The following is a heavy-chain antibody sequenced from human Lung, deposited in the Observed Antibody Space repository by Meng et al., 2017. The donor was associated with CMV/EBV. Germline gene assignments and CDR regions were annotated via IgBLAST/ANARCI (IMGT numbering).Heavy chain of an antibody. D-gene: IGHD6-19*01. CDR1: GFTFSSYS. CDR2: ISSSSSYI. V-gene: IGHV3-21*01. CDR3: ASLRYSSGWLYYYYGMAV. J-gene: IGHJ6*02. Sequence: ESLKISCAASGFTFSSYSMNWVRQAPGKGLEWVSSISSSSSYIYYADSVKGRFTISRDNAKNSLYLQMNSLRAEDTTVYYCASLRYSSGWLYYYYGMAVWGQGTXVNGAS.